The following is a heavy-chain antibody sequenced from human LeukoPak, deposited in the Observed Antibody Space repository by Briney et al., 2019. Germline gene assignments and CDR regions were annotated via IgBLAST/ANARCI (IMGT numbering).Heavy chain of an antibody. V-gene: IGHV4-31*03. J-gene: IGHJ5*02. Sequence: SETLSLTCTISGGSISSGDSYWSWIRQHPGKGLEWIGFSHHSGYTYYNPSLKSRVTISVDTSKNQFSLKLSSVTAADTAVYYCARKVAGYCSSTSCYPWFDPWGQGTLVTVSS. CDR3: ARKVAGYCSSTSCYPWFDP. CDR2: SHHSGYT. D-gene: IGHD2-2*01. CDR1: GGSISSGDSY.